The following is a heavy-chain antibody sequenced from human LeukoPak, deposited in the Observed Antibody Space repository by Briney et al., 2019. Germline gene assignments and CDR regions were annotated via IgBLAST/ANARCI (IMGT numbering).Heavy chain of an antibody. J-gene: IGHJ4*02. CDR3: ARESQGVNGSHPALLGY. D-gene: IGHD1-26*01. CDR1: GYSISSGYY. Sequence: SETLSLTCTVSGYSISSGYYWGWIRQPPGKGLEWIGSIYHSGSAYYNPSLKSRVTISVDTSKNQFSLKLSSVTAADTAVYYCARESQGVNGSHPALLGYWGQGTLVTVSS. V-gene: IGHV4-38-2*02. CDR2: IYHSGSA.